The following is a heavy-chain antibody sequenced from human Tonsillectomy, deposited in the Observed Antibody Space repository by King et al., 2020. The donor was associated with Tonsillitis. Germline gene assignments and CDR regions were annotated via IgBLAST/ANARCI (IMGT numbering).Heavy chain of an antibody. CDR1: GDSITIFS. V-gene: IGHV4-59*01. D-gene: IGHD3-16*01. Sequence: VQLQESGPGLVKPSETLSLTCSVSGDSITIFSWSWIRQPPGKALEWIGYVDYSGSTKYNPSFQSRVAISMDTSKNQFSVSLTSVTAADTAVYYCARFGNSFDYWGQGTLVTVSS. J-gene: IGHJ4*02. CDR2: VDYSGST. CDR3: ARFGNSFDY.